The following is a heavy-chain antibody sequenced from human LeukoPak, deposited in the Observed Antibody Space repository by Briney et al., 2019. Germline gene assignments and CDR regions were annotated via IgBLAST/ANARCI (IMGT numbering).Heavy chain of an antibody. CDR3: ASQGTGDYYDSSDY. V-gene: IGHV1-2*06. D-gene: IGHD3-22*01. CDR1: GYTLTDYY. J-gene: IGHJ4*02. CDR2: INPNSGGT. Sequence: GASVKVSCKASGYTLTDYYMHWVRQAPGQGLEWMGRINPNSGGTNYAQKFQGRVTMTRDTSISTAYMELSRLRSDDTAVYYCASQGTGDYYDSSDYWGQGTLVTVSS.